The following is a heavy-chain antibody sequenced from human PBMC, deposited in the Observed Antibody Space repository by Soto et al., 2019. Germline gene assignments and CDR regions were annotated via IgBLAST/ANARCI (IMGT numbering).Heavy chain of an antibody. CDR2: ISAYNGNT. D-gene: IGHD3-3*01. Sequence: ASVKVSCKASGGTFSSYAISWVRQAPGQGLEWMGWISAYNGNTNYAQKLQGRVTMTTDTSTSTAYMELRSLRSDDTAVYYCARDVRFLEWLGDWFDPWGQGTLVTVSS. J-gene: IGHJ5*02. CDR3: ARDVRFLEWLGDWFDP. V-gene: IGHV1-18*01. CDR1: GGTFSSYA.